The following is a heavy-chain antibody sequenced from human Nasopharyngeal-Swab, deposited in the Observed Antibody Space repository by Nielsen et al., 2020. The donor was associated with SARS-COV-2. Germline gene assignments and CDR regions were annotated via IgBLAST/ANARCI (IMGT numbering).Heavy chain of an antibody. V-gene: IGHV3-9*01. D-gene: IGHD2-15*01. CDR3: ARGLFDGGYQFALDY. Sequence: SLKLSCAVSGFTFDDYAIHWVRQAPGKGLEWVSTITWNSGNIDYADSVKGRFTVSRDNAKNSLYLQMNSLRDEDTALYYCARGLFDGGYQFALDYWGQGTLVTVSS. CDR2: ITWNSGNI. CDR1: GFTFDDYA. J-gene: IGHJ4*02.